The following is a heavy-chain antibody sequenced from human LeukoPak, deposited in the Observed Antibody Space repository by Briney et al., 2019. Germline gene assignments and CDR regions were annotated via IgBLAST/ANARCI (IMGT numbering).Heavy chain of an antibody. D-gene: IGHD3-9*01. J-gene: IGHJ4*02. CDR1: GYTFTGYY. CDR3: ARRPSLLALLNFDWQRTRYCFDY. Sequence: ASVKVSCKASGYTFTGYYMHWVRQAPGQGLEWMGWINPNSGGTNYAQKFQGRVTMTRDTSISTAYMELSRLRSDDTAVYYCARRPSLLALLNFDWQRTRYCFDYWGQGTLVTVSS. CDR2: INPNSGGT. V-gene: IGHV1-2*02.